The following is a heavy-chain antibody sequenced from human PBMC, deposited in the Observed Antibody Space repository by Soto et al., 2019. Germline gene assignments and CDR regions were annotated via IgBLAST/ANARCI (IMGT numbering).Heavy chain of an antibody. J-gene: IGHJ6*02. CDR3: AREGSGSGSYLHYYYGMDV. V-gene: IGHV1-2*04. Sequence: ASVKVSCKASGYTFTGYYMHWVRQAPGQGLEWMGWINPNSGGTNYAQKFQGWVTMTRDTSISTAYMELSRPRSDDTAVYYCAREGSGSGSYLHYYYGMDVWGQGTTVTVSS. D-gene: IGHD3-10*01. CDR1: GYTFTGYY. CDR2: INPNSGGT.